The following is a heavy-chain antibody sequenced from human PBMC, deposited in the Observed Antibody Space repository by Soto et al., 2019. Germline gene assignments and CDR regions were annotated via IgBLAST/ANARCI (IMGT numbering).Heavy chain of an antibody. V-gene: IGHV4-39*01. CDR1: GGSISSSSYY. Sequence: SETLSLTCTVSGGSISSSSYYWGWIRQPPGKGLEWIGSIYYSGSTYYNPSLKSRVTISVDTSKNQFSLKLKSVTAADTATYYGAGVVVGANRHSDVDHWGQGTLVTVS. D-gene: IGHD2-15*01. CDR2: IYYSGST. J-gene: IGHJ4*02. CDR3: AGVVVGANRHSDVDH.